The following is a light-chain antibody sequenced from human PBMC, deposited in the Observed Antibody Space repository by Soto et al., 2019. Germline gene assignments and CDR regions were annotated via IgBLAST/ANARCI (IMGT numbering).Light chain of an antibody. CDR2: AAS. CDR3: QKYNSAPIP. Sequence: DIQMTQSPSSLSASIGDRITITCRASQVISNYLAWYQQKPGKVPKLLIYAASTLQSGVPSRFSGSGSGTDFTLNINSLEPEDFATDYCQKYNSAPIPFGQGTRLEIK. CDR1: QVISNY. J-gene: IGKJ5*01. V-gene: IGKV1-27*01.